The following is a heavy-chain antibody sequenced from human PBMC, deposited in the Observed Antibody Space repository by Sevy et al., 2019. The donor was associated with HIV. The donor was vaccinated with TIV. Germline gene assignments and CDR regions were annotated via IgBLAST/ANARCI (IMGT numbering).Heavy chain of an antibody. CDR2: IPYDGSSK. Sequence: GGSLRLSCAASGFTFSSYDMHWVRQAPGKGLEWVADIPYDGSSKYYADSVKGRLTISRDNSKNTLYLQMNSLRAEDTALYYCAKGQTDYYDTSGPVDYWGQGTLVTVSS. D-gene: IGHD3-22*01. J-gene: IGHJ4*02. V-gene: IGHV3-30*18. CDR3: AKGQTDYYDTSGPVDY. CDR1: GFTFSSYD.